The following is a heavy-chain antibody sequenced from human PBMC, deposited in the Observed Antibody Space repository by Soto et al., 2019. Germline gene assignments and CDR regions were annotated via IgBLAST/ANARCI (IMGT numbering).Heavy chain of an antibody. CDR2: ISHDGSNK. D-gene: IGHD2-2*01. Sequence: PGGSLRLSCAASGFTFSSSGMHWVRQAPGKGLEWVALISHDGSNKYYGDSVKGRFTISRDNSKNTLYLQMNSLRGEDTAVYYCAKDLGHCSSANSCYGMDVWGQGTTVTVSS. J-gene: IGHJ6*02. CDR3: AKDLGHCSSANSCYGMDV. CDR1: GFTFSSSG. V-gene: IGHV3-30*18.